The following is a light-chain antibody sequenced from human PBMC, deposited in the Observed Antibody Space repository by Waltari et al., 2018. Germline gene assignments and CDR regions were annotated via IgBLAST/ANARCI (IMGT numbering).Light chain of an antibody. Sequence: DTKMTQSPSSLSASVGDRVTITCKASQGIRNNLAWYQQKPGKVPKLLMYLASTLQSGVPSRFSGSGSGTEFTLTISSLQPEDVATYYCQLGYRTPYSFGQGTKVEIK. CDR1: QGIRNN. V-gene: IGKV1-17*01. J-gene: IGKJ2*03. CDR3: QLGYRTPYS. CDR2: LAS.